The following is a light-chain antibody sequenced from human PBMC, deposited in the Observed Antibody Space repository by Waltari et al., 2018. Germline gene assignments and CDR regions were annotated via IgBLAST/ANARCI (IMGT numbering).Light chain of an antibody. V-gene: IGKV2-28*01. Sequence: EIVMTQSPLSLPVTPGESASISCRSRQSLLNSNGYNYLDWFLQKPGQSPQLLIYLGSNRASGVPDRFSGSGSGTEFTLKISRVEAEDVGVYYCMQALQTPRYTFGQGTKLEIK. CDR1: QSLLNSNGYNY. J-gene: IGKJ2*01. CDR2: LGS. CDR3: MQALQTPRYT.